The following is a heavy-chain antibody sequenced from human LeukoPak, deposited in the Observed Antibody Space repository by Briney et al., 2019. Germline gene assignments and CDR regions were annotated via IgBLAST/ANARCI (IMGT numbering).Heavy chain of an antibody. V-gene: IGHV3-48*03. CDR1: GFTFSSYE. CDR2: ISSSGNTI. J-gene: IGHJ4*02. CDR3: ARQMYYDFWSGYSTFDY. Sequence: GGSLRLSCEASGFTFSSYEMNWVRQAPGKGLEWVSYISSSGNTIYYADSVKGRFTISRDNAKNSLYLQMNSLRAEDTAVYYCARQMYYDFWSGYSTFDYWSQGTLVTVS. D-gene: IGHD3-3*01.